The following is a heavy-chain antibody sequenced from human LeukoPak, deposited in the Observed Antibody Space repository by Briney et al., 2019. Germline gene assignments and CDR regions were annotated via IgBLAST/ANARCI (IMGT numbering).Heavy chain of an antibody. CDR1: GFTFSDYY. CDR2: ISSSGSTI. J-gene: IGHJ4*02. V-gene: IGHV3-11*01. Sequence: GGSLRLSCAASGFTFSDYYMNWIRQAPGKGLEWLSYISSSGSTIYYADSVKGRFTISRDNSKNTLYLQMNSLRAEDTAVYYCANRGKYCSSTSCLGSAQVDYWGQGTLVTVSS. D-gene: IGHD2-2*01. CDR3: ANRGKYCSSTSCLGSAQVDY.